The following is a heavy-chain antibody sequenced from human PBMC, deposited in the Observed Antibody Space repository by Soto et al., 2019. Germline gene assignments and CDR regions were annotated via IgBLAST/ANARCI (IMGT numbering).Heavy chain of an antibody. CDR3: VRDSGAKLSSS. D-gene: IGHD6-13*01. CDR1: GGTFSSYR. CDR2: IAPIYRTA. J-gene: IGHJ4*02. Sequence: SVKVSCKASGGTFSSYRINWVRQAPGQGLEWVGGIAPIYRTADYAQKFQGRVTITADESARTSYMELRSLKSQDTAAYYCVRDSGAKLSSSWGQGTLVTVSS. V-gene: IGHV1-69*13.